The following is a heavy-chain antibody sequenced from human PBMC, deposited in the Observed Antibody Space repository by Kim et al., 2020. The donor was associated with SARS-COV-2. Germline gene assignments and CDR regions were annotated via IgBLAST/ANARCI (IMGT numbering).Heavy chain of an antibody. Sequence: GGSLRLSCAASGFTFSSYVMNWVRQAPGKGLEWVSTISGSGGSTYYADSVKGRFTISRDNSKNTLYLQMNSLRAEDTAVYYCASHIAARIYYWGQGTLVTVSS. V-gene: IGHV3-23*01. CDR2: ISGSGGST. CDR1: GFTFSSYV. D-gene: IGHD6-6*01. J-gene: IGHJ4*02. CDR3: ASHIAARIYY.